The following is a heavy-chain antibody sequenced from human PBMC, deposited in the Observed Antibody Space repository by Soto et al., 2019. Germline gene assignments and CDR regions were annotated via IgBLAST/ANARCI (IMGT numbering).Heavy chain of an antibody. V-gene: IGHV1-69*13. CDR1: GGTFSSYA. CDR3: ARGPPTGVTGTYYYYYGMDV. Sequence: SVKVSCKASGGTFSSYAISWVRQAPGQGLEWMGGIIPIFGTANYAQKFQGRVTITAGESTSTAYMELSSLRSEDTAVYYCARGPPTGVTGTYYYYYGMDVWGQGTTVTVSS. CDR2: IIPIFGTA. J-gene: IGHJ6*02. D-gene: IGHD1-20*01.